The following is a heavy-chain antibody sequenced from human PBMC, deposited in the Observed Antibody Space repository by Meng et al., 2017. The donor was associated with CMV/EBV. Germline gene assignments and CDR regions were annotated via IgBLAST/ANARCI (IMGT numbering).Heavy chain of an antibody. CDR1: GFTFSSYW. J-gene: IGHJ4*02. D-gene: IGHD3-22*01. Sequence: GGSLRLSCAASGFTFSSYWMSWVRQAPGKGLEWVANIKQDGSEKYYVDSVKGRFTISRDNAKNSLYLQMNSLRAEDTAVYYCAIDQPGAYDSSGYYHYWGQGTLVTVSS. CDR3: AIDQPGAYDSSGYYHY. V-gene: IGHV3-7*01. CDR2: IKQDGSEK.